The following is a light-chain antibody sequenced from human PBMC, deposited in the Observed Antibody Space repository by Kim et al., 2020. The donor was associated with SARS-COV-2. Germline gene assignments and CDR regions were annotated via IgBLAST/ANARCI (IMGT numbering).Light chain of an antibody. Sequence: GQSVTVSCSVSSSNIRGNTVNWYKQLPGTAPNPLIYSNKQRPSGVPERFSGSKSVTSASLAIGGLQSEDEAHYYCAAWDDSLNRVVFGGGTQLTVL. CDR2: SNK. J-gene: IGLJ2*01. CDR3: AAWDDSLNRVV. V-gene: IGLV1-44*01. CDR1: SSNIRGNT.